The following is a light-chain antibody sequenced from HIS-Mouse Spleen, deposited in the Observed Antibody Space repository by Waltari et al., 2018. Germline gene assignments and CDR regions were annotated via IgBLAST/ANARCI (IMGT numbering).Light chain of an antibody. CDR2: EGS. V-gene: IGLV2-23*01. J-gene: IGLJ2*01. Sequence: QSALTQPASVSGSPGQSITISCTGTSSDVGSYNLVSSYHQHPGKAPKLMIYEGSKRPSGVSNRFSGSKSGNTASLTISGLQAEDEADYYCCSYAGSSTYVVFGGGTKLTVL. CDR1: SSDVGSYNL. CDR3: CSYAGSSTYVV.